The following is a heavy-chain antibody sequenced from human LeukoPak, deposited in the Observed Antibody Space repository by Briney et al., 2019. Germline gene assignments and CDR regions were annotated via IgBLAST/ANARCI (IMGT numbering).Heavy chain of an antibody. CDR3: ARGFTIFGVVSDY. J-gene: IGHJ4*02. Sequence: GGSLRLSCAASGFTVSSNYMSWVRQAPGKGLEWVSVIYSGGSTYYADSVKGRFTISRDNSKNTLYLQKNSLRAEDTAVYYCARGFTIFGVVSDYWGQGALVTVSS. CDR1: GFTVSSNY. CDR2: IYSGGST. D-gene: IGHD3-3*01. V-gene: IGHV3-66*01.